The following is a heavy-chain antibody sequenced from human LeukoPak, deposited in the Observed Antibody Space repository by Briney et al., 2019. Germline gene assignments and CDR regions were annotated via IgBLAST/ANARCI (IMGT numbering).Heavy chain of an antibody. CDR2: IDPNSGGT. V-gene: IGHV1-2*02. J-gene: IGHJ4*02. CDR3: ARVGIAARPGFDY. D-gene: IGHD6-6*01. CDR1: GYTFTGYY. Sequence: ASVKVSCKASGYTFTGYYMHWVRQAPGQGLEWMGWIDPNSGGTYYAQKFQGRVTMTRDTSISTAYMELSRLRSDDTAVYYCARVGIAARPGFDYWGQGTLVTVSS.